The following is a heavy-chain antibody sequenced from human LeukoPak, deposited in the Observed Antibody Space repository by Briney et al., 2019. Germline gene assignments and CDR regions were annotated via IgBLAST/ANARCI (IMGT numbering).Heavy chain of an antibody. CDR2: ISSSSSYI. J-gene: IGHJ3*02. CDR1: GFTFSSYT. V-gene: IGHV3-21*06. Sequence: GRSLRLSCAASGFTFSSYTMNWVRQAPGKGLEWVSSISSSSSYIYYADSVKGRFTISRDNAKNSLYLQMNSLRAEDTAVYYCARDTYDILTGYYKWAFDIWGQGTMVTVSS. CDR3: ARDTYDILTGYYKWAFDI. D-gene: IGHD3-9*01.